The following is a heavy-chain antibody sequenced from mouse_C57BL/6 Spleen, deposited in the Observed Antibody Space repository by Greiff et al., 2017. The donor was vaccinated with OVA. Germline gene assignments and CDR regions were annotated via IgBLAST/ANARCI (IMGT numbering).Heavy chain of an antibody. CDR3: ARFYPPYYCDY. V-gene: IGHV1-54*01. D-gene: IGHD1-1*01. CDR2: INPGSGGT. J-gene: IGHJ2*01. Sequence: VQLQQSGAELVRPGTSVKVSCKASGYAFTNYLIEWVKQRPGQGLEWIGVINPGSGGTNYNEKFKGKATLTADKSSSTAYMQLSSLTSEDSAVYFCARFYPPYYCDYWGQGTTLTVSS. CDR1: GYAFTNYL.